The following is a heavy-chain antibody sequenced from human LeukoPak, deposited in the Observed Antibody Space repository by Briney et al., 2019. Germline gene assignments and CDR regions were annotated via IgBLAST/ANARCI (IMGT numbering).Heavy chain of an antibody. CDR1: GGSISSYY. CDR2: IYYSGST. J-gene: IGHJ2*01. V-gene: IGHV4-59*08. Sequence: SETLSLTCTVSGGSISSYYWSWIRQPPGKGLEWIGYIYYSGSTNYNPSLKSRVTISVDTSKNQFSLKLSSVTAADTAVYYCARLDPRDHCSSTSCYSFDLWGRGPLVTVSS. CDR3: ARLDPRDHCSSTSCYSFDL. D-gene: IGHD2-2*02.